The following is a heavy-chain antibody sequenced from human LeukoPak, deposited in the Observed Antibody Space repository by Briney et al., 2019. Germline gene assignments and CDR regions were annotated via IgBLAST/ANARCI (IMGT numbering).Heavy chain of an antibody. CDR2: ISSGGSTI. V-gene: IGHV3-11*01. D-gene: IGHD3-10*01. CDR3: AREMEGDYGSGTFFDH. J-gene: IGHJ4*02. CDR1: EFVLSDYY. Sequence: GGSLRLSCAASEFVLSDYYMSWIRQAPGKGLEWISYISSGGSTISCADSVRGRFTISRDNAKNSLYLQMNSLRAEDTAVYYCAREMEGDYGSGTFFDHWGQGNMVTVSS.